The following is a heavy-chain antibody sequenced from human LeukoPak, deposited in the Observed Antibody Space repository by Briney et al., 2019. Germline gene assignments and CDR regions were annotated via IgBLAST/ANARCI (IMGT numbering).Heavy chain of an antibody. D-gene: IGHD1-1*01. CDR2: ISGSGGRT. CDR1: GFTFSSYG. Sequence: GGSLRLSCAASGFTFSSYGMTWVRQAPEKGLEWVSAISGSGGRTYYADSVKGRFTISRDNSRQTLFLQMSSLRVEDTATYYCAKGQELDDGVFDSWGQGTLVTVSS. J-gene: IGHJ4*02. CDR3: AKGQELDDGVFDS. V-gene: IGHV3-23*01.